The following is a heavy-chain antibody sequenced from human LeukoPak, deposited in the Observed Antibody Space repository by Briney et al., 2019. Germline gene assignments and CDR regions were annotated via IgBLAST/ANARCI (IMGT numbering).Heavy chain of an antibody. D-gene: IGHD2-15*01. CDR2: VSAYADDT. Sequence: GASVKVSCKASGYTFTSYGISWVRQAPGQGLEWMGWVSAYADDTNYVQKFQGRVTMTTDTSTRTAYMELRSLRSDDTAVYYCARDCIGCHGFDYWGQGTLVTVSS. V-gene: IGHV1-18*01. CDR3: ARDCIGCHGFDY. J-gene: IGHJ4*02. CDR1: GYTFTSYG.